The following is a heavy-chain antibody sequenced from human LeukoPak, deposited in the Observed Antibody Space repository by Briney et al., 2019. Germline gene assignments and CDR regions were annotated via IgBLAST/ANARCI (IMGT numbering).Heavy chain of an antibody. CDR1: GYSFTGYW. CDR3: ARHGGYCSSTSCFNTRFDP. V-gene: IGHV5-51*01. J-gene: IGHJ5*02. Sequence: GESLKISCKGSGYSFTGYWIGWVRQMPGKGLEWMGIIYPGDSDTRYSPSFQGQVTISADKSISTAYLQWSSLKASDTAMYYCARHGGYCSSTSCFNTRFDPWGQGTLVTVSS. CDR2: IYPGDSDT. D-gene: IGHD2-2*01.